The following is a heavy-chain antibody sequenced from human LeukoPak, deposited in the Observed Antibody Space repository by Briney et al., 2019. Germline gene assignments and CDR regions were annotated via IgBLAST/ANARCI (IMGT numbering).Heavy chain of an antibody. CDR1: GYSFTSYW. Sequence: HGESPKISCKGSGYSFTSYWIGWVRQMPGKGLEWMGIIYPGDSDTRYSPSFQGQVTISADKSISTAYLQWSSLKASGTAMYYCARQQRYFDWLSSYDYWGQGTLVTVSS. J-gene: IGHJ4*02. D-gene: IGHD3-9*01. CDR2: IYPGDSDT. V-gene: IGHV5-51*01. CDR3: ARQQRYFDWLSSYDY.